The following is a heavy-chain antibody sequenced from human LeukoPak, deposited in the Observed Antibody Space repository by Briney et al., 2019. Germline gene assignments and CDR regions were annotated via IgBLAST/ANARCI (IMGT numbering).Heavy chain of an antibody. CDR3: ARVGGTGGITFGGVHDY. D-gene: IGHD3-16*01. Sequence: ASVKVSCKASGYTFTSYGISWVRQAPGQGLEWMGWISAYNGNTNYAQKLQGRVTMTTDTSTSTGNMELRSLRSDDTAVYYRARVGGTGGITFGGVHDYWGQGTLVTVSS. J-gene: IGHJ4*02. CDR1: GYTFTSYG. CDR2: ISAYNGNT. V-gene: IGHV1-18*01.